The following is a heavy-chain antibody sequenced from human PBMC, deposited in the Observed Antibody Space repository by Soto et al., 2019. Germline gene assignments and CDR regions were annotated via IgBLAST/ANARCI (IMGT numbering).Heavy chain of an antibody. CDR3: ARDQFYSSSSTYYYGMDV. J-gene: IGHJ6*02. V-gene: IGHV1-18*01. D-gene: IGHD6-6*01. Sequence: AAVKVSCKASGYTFTSYGISWVRQAPGQGLEWMGWISAYNGNTNYAQKLQGRVTMTTDTSTSTAYMELRSLRSDDTAVYYCARDQFYSSSSTYYYGMDVWGQGTPVTVSS. CDR1: GYTFTSYG. CDR2: ISAYNGNT.